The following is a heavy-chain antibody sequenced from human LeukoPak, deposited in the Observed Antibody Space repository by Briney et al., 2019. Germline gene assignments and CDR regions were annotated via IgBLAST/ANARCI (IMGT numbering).Heavy chain of an antibody. CDR1: GGSISSSSYY. Sequence: SETLSLTCAVSGGSISSSSYYWGWIRQSPGKGLEWIGSIYYSGSTYYNPSLKSRVTISVDTSKNQFSLNLSSVTAADTAVYYCARDPSSSNFDLWGRGTLVTVSS. J-gene: IGHJ2*01. CDR3: ARDPSSSNFDL. CDR2: IYYSGST. D-gene: IGHD6-13*01. V-gene: IGHV4-39*07.